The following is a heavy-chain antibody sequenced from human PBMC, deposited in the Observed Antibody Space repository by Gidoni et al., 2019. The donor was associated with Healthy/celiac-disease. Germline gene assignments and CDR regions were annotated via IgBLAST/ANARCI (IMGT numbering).Heavy chain of an antibody. CDR1: GFTFSSYW. J-gene: IGHJ2*01. CDR2: IKQDGSEK. Sequence: EVQLVESGGGLVQPGGSLRLSCAASGFTFSSYWMSWVRQAPGKGLEWVANIKQDGSEKYYVASVKGRFTISRDNAKNSLYLKMNSLRAEDTAVYYCARNGGYCSSTSCYTGGYFDLWGRGTLVTVSS. V-gene: IGHV3-7*01. D-gene: IGHD2-2*02. CDR3: ARNGGYCSSTSCYTGGYFDL.